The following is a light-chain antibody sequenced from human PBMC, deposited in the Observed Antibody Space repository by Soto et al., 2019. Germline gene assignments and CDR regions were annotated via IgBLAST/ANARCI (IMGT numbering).Light chain of an antibody. CDR3: QQRTSWPPT. J-gene: IGKJ5*01. CDR1: QNVKNH. Sequence: EIVLTQSPATLSLSPGERATLSCKASQNVKNHLVWYQQKSGKAPMLVIYDTSTMASDFPARFSGRGSGTDFTLTISSLEPEDFAAYYCQQRTSWPPTFGQGTRLEIK. CDR2: DTS. V-gene: IGKV3-11*01.